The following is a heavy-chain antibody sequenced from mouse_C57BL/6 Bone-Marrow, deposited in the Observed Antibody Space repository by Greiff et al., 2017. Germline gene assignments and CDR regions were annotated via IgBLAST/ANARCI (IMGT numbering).Heavy chain of an antibody. D-gene: IGHD1-1*01. CDR3: AREAPSTTVVAPY. Sequence: VQLQQSGAELVRPGASVTLSCKASGYTFTDYEMHWVKQTPVHGLEWIGAIDPETGGTAYNQKFKGKAILTADKSSSTAYLELRSLTSEDSAVYYCAREAPSTTVVAPYWGQGTLVTGSA. CDR1: GYTFTDYE. V-gene: IGHV1-15*01. J-gene: IGHJ3*01. CDR2: IDPETGGT.